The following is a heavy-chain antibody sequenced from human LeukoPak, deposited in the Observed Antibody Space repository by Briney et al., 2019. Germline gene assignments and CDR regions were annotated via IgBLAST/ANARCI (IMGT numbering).Heavy chain of an antibody. CDR2: ISSNGDST. CDR1: GFTFSRYA. V-gene: IGHV3-64*04. J-gene: IGHJ4*02. CDR3: ARPSSGSLDY. Sequence: GGSLRLSCSASGFTFSRYAMHWVRQAPGKGLEYVSAISSNGDSTYYADSVKGRFTISRDNSKNTLYLQMNSLRAEDTAVYYCARPSSGSLDYWGQGTLVTVSS. D-gene: IGHD3-10*01.